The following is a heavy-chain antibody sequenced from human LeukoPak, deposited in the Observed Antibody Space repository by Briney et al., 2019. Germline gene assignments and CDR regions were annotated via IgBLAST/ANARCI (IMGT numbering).Heavy chain of an antibody. CDR2: INTNTGNA. Sequence: SSVRVSCKASGYTFTSYVMNWVGQAPGQGVEGMGWINTNTGNATYAQGFTGRVVFSLDTSVSMEYLQITSLEVYDTAVYCCARRDYYDSSGYPIDYWGQGTLVTVSS. J-gene: IGHJ4*02. D-gene: IGHD3-22*01. V-gene: IGHV7-4-1*04. CDR3: ARRDYYDSSGYPIDY. CDR1: GYTFTSYV.